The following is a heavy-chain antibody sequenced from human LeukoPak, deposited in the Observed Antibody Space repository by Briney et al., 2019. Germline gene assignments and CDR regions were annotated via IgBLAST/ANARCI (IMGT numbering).Heavy chain of an antibody. CDR1: GDSISSTYYY. Sequence: SETLSLTCTVSGDSISSTYYYWVWIRQPPGKGLEWIGSIYYGGEAYYNPSLRSRVTVSSDTSKNQFSLSLNSVTATDTAVYYCARRSHCDVGSCPPVWGQGTTVTVSS. J-gene: IGHJ6*02. CDR2: IYYGGEA. V-gene: IGHV4-39*01. CDR3: ARRSHCDVGSCPPV. D-gene: IGHD1-26*01.